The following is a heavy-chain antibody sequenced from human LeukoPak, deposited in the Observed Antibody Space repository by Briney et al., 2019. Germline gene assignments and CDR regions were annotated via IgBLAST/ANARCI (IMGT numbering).Heavy chain of an antibody. Sequence: TGGSLRLSCAASGFTFSDYYMSWIRQAPGKGLEWVSYISSSGSTIYYADSVKGRFTISRDNAKNSLYLQMNSLRAEDTAVYYCAKDSGIAARRGDYWGQGTLVTVSS. CDR1: GFTFSDYY. J-gene: IGHJ4*02. V-gene: IGHV3-11*01. D-gene: IGHD6-6*01. CDR2: ISSSGSTI. CDR3: AKDSGIAARRGDY.